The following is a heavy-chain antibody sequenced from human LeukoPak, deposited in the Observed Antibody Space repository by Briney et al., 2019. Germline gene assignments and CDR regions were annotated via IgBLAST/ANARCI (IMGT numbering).Heavy chain of an antibody. CDR3: ARDGRDVVVVPGAMPY. J-gene: IGHJ4*02. CDR1: GYSXTNYY. V-gene: IGHV1-46*01. Sequence: GASVKVSCKASGYSXTNYYMHWVRQAPGQGLEWMGIINPSGGSTTNAQKFQGRVTMTRDTSTTTVYMELSSLRSDDTAMYYCARDGRDVVVVPGAMPYWGQGTLVTVSS. D-gene: IGHD2-2*01. CDR2: INPSGGST.